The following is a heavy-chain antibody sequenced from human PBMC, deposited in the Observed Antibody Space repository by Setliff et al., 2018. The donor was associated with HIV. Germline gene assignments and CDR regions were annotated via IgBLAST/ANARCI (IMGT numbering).Heavy chain of an antibody. CDR1: GFTFSSYG. CDR3: AKDTKYYDILTGHYYYYYMDV. Sequence: GGSLRLSCAASGFTFSSYGMHWVRQAPGKGLEWVAFIRYDGSSKYYADSVKGRFTISRDNSKNTLYLQMNSLRAEDTAVYYCAKDTKYYDILTGHYYYYYMDVWGKGTTVTVSS. J-gene: IGHJ6*03. CDR2: IRYDGSSK. V-gene: IGHV3-30*02. D-gene: IGHD3-9*01.